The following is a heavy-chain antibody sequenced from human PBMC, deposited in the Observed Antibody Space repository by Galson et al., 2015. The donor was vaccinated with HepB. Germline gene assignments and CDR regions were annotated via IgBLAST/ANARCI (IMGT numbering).Heavy chain of an antibody. J-gene: IGHJ4*02. V-gene: IGHV3-23*01. CDR1: GFTFSSYA. Sequence: SLRLSCAASGFTFSSYAMSWVRQAPGKGLEWVSAISGSGGSTYYADSVKGRFTISRDNSKNTLYLQMNSLRAEDTAVYYCAKVSSNTVTTYYFDYWGQGTLVTVSS. CDR2: ISGSGGST. D-gene: IGHD4-17*01. CDR3: AKVSSNTVTTYYFDY.